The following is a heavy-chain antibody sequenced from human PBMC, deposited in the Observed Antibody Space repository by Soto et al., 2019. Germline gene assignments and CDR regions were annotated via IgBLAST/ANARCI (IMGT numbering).Heavy chain of an antibody. CDR3: AKKQYSGYDYYGMDV. D-gene: IGHD1-26*01. V-gene: IGHV3-23*01. CDR1: GFTFSSYA. CDR2: ISGSGGST. J-gene: IGHJ6*02. Sequence: LRLSCAASGFTFSSYAMSWVRQAPGKGLEWVSAISGSGGSTYYADSVKGRFTISRDNSKNTLYLQMNSLRAEDTAVYYCAKKQYSGYDYYGMDVWGQGTTVTAP.